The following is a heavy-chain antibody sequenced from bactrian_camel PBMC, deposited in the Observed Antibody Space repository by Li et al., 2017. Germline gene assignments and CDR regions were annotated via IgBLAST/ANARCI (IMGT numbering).Heavy chain of an antibody. V-gene: IGHV3S1*01. CDR2: ISPGGSSL. Sequence: HVQLVESGGGSVQAGGSLRLSCVASGFTYSSYCMGWFRQAPGKEREKVAHISPGGSSLYYADSVKGRFTVSQDSAKNILYLQMNSLKPDDTAVYYCAKDYNRYLEHWGQGTQVTVS. J-gene: IGHJ2*01. CDR3: AKDYNRYLEH. CDR1: GFTYSSYC.